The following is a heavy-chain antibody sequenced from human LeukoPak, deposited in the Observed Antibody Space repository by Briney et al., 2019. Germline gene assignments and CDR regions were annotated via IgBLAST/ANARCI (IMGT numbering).Heavy chain of an antibody. V-gene: IGHV3-23*01. D-gene: IGHD2-21*02. CDR3: AKARDIVVVTAKCYFDY. J-gene: IGHJ4*02. CDR1: GLTFSSYA. CDR2: ISGSGGST. Sequence: GGSLRLSCAASGLTFSSYAMSWVRQAPGKGLEWVSAISGSGGSTYYADSVKGRFTISRDNSKNTLYLQMNSLRAEDTAVYYCAKARDIVVVTAKCYFDYWGQGTLVTVSS.